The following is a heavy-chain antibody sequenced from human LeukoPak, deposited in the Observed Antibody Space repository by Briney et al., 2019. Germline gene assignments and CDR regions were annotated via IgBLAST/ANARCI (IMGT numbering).Heavy chain of an antibody. CDR1: GYTFTGYY. D-gene: IGHD5-24*01. J-gene: IGHJ4*02. V-gene: IGHV1-46*01. Sequence: ASVKISCKASGYTFTGYYLHWVRQAPGQGLEWMGIINPSGGSTSYAQKFQGRVTMTRDTSTSTVYMELSSLRSEDTAVYYCARAEEMATISAAFDYWGQGTLVTVSS. CDR3: ARAEEMATISAAFDY. CDR2: INPSGGST.